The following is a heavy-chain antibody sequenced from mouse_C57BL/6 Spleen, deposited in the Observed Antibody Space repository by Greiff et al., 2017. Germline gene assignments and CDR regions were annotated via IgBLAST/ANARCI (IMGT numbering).Heavy chain of an antibody. V-gene: IGHV1-52*01. J-gene: IGHJ1*03. Sequence: VQLQQPGAELVRPGSSVKLSCKASGYTFTSYWMHWVKQRPIQGLEWIGNIDPSDSETHYNQKFKDKATLTVDKSSSTAYMQLSSLTSEDSAVYYCAKSSHYYGSSYGYFDVWGTGTTVTVSS. CDR2: IDPSDSET. D-gene: IGHD1-1*01. CDR1: GYTFTSYW. CDR3: AKSSHYYGSSYGYFDV.